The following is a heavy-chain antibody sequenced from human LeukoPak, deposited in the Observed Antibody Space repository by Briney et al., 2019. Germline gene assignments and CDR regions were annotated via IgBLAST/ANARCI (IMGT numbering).Heavy chain of an antibody. V-gene: IGHV3-30*02. CDR3: AKDRLGYSSGWNGGYFDY. CDR2: IRYDGSSK. D-gene: IGHD6-19*01. Sequence: TGRSLRLSCAASGFTFSSYGMHWVRQAPGKGLEWVAFIRYDGSSKYYADSVKGRFTMSRDNSKNTLYLQMNSLRAEDTAVYYCAKDRLGYSSGWNGGYFDYWGQGTLVTVSS. CDR1: GFTFSSYG. J-gene: IGHJ4*02.